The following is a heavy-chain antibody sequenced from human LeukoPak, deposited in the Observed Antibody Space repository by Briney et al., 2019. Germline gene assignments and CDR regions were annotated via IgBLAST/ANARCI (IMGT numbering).Heavy chain of an antibody. CDR3: ARAGIEDSTLYYFDY. D-gene: IGHD2/OR15-2a*01. CDR2: IYYSGST. Sequence: SETLSLTCTVSGGSISSGDYYWSWIRQAPGKGLEWIGYIYYSGSTYYNPSLKSRVTISVDTSKNQFSLKLSSVTPADTAVYYCARAGIEDSTLYYFDYWGQGTLVTVSS. J-gene: IGHJ4*02. V-gene: IGHV4-30-4*08. CDR1: GGSISSGDYY.